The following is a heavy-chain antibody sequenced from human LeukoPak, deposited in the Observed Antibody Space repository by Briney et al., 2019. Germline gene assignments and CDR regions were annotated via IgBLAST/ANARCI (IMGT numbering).Heavy chain of an antibody. CDR1: GGSINSYY. Sequence: SETLSLTCTVSGGSINSYYWSWIRQPPGKGLEWIGYIHYSGSTNYSPSLKTRVTMSVDTSKNYHSLQLTYVTAADTAVYYCARWVVGSGHFDLWGRGTLVTVSS. V-gene: IGHV4-59*01. J-gene: IGHJ2*01. CDR3: ARWVVGSGHFDL. D-gene: IGHD6-19*01. CDR2: IHYSGST.